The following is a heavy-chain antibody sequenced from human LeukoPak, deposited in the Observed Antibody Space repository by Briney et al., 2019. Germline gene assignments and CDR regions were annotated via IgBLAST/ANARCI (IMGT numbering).Heavy chain of an antibody. CDR3: ARATRGYYDSSGYHEVGY. J-gene: IGHJ4*02. D-gene: IGHD3-22*01. CDR2: ISSSRSYI. CDR1: GFTFSSYS. Sequence: GGSLRLSCAASGFTFSSYSMNWVRQAPGKGLEWVSSISSSRSYIYYADSVKGRFTISRDNAKNSLYLQMNSLRAEDTAVYYCARATRGYYDSSGYHEVGYWGQGTLVTVSS. V-gene: IGHV3-21*01.